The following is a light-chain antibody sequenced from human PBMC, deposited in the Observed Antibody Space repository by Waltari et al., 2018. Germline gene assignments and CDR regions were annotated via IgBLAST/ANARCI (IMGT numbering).Light chain of an antibody. CDR2: GAS. CDR3: QQFNTWWT. J-gene: IGKJ1*01. Sequence: EIVLTQSPATLSVSPGERATLFCRASHSIRNNLAWYQQKPGQAPRLLIYGASTRATGIPARFRGSRSGTEFTLTISSLQSEDFAVYYCQQFNTWWTFGQGTKVEFK. V-gene: IGKV3-15*01. CDR1: HSIRNN.